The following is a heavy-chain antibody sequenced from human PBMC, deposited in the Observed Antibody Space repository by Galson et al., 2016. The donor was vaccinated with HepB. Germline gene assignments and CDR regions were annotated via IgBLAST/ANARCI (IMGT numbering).Heavy chain of an antibody. CDR1: GDSITNTW. CDR3: VRHRGYQFDL. CDR2: MFHSGLS. J-gene: IGHJ4*02. D-gene: IGHD2-2*01. V-gene: IGHV4-4*02. Sequence: SETLSLTCAVSGDSITNTWWSWVRQPPGKGLEWIGEMFHSGLSNYNPSLKSRVSTSMDTSRNQFSLRLNSVTDADTAVYYCVRHRGYQFDLWGQGTLVTVSS.